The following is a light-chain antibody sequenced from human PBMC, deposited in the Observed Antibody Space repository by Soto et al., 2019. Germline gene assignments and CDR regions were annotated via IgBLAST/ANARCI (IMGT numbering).Light chain of an antibody. CDR1: SSDVGGYDY. CDR3: SSYAGTHIV. V-gene: IGLV2-8*01. CDR2: DVS. J-gene: IGLJ1*01. Sequence: QSALTQSPSASGSPGQSVAISCTGTSSDVGGYDYVSWYQQYPGKAPKLMIYDVSKRPSGVPDRFSGSKSGNTASLTVSGLQAEDEADYYCSSYAGTHIVFGTGTKLTVL.